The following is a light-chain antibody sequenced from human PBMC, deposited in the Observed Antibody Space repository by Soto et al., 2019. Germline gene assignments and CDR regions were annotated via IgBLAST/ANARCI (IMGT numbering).Light chain of an antibody. CDR2: GAS. CDR3: QQYGSSPYT. CDR1: QSVSSSY. J-gene: IGKJ2*01. Sequence: EIVLTQSPGTLSLSPGERATLSCRASQSVSSSYLAWYQQKPGQPPRLLIYGASSTATGIPDRFSGSGSGTDFTLTISRLEPEDFAVYYCQQYGSSPYTFGQGTKLEIK. V-gene: IGKV3-20*01.